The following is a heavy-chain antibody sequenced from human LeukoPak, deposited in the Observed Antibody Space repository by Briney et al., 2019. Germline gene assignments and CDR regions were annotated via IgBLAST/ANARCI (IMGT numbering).Heavy chain of an antibody. Sequence: GGSLRLSCAASGFTFSSYSMNWVRQAPGKGLEWVSSISSSSSYIYYADSVKGRFTISRDNAQNSLHLQMNSLRAEDTAVYYCATSSSWYPWYFDYWGQGTLVTVSS. CDR2: ISSSSSYI. V-gene: IGHV3-21*01. CDR3: ATSSSWYPWYFDY. J-gene: IGHJ4*02. CDR1: GFTFSSYS. D-gene: IGHD6-13*01.